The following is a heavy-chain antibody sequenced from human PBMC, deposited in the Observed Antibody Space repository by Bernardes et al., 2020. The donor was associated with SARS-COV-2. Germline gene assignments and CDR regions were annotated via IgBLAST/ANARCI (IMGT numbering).Heavy chain of an antibody. CDR1: GVSISSSDHY. Sequence: ETLSLTCTVPGVSISSSDHYWGWIRHPPGKGLDWFGNILYSASAFYNPSVKSRATISVDTSKNHLSLKMRSVTAADTAIYYCATGKVVTGTSLDYWGQGTLVTVSS. V-gene: IGHV4-39*01. D-gene: IGHD2-15*01. J-gene: IGHJ4*02. CDR3: ATGKVVTGTSLDY. CDR2: ILYSASA.